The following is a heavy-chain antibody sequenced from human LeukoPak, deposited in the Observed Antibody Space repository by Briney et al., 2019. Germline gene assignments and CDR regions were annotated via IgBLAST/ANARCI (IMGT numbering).Heavy chain of an antibody. CDR3: ARYSYGHGLYY. CDR1: GFTFSSYA. V-gene: IGHV3-48*04. CDR2: ISSSGSTI. J-gene: IGHJ4*02. D-gene: IGHD5-18*01. Sequence: GGSLRLSCAASGFTFSSYAMSWVRQAPGKGLEWVSYISSSGSTIYYADSVKGRFTISRDNAKNSLYLQMNSLRAEDTAVYYCARYSYGHGLYYWGQGTLVTVSS.